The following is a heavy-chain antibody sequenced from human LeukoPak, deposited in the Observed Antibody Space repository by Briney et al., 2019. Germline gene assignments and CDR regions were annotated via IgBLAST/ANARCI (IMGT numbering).Heavy chain of an antibody. D-gene: IGHD2-15*01. J-gene: IGHJ4*02. CDR2: INTQGTYT. Sequence: GGSLRLSCAVSGITFSSYLMHWVRQGPGRGLLWVSRINTQGTYTNYADSVRGRFTISRDNAKNTLYLQMSSLRADDTAVYYCVIDLGDYNDFWGQGTLVSVSS. V-gene: IGHV3-74*01. CDR1: GITFSSYL. CDR3: VIDLGDYNDF.